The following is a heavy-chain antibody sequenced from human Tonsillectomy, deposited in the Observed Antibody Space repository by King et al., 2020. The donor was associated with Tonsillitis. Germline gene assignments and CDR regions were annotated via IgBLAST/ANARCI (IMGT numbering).Heavy chain of an antibody. CDR1: GFTFSNYA. CDR3: AKGGEAVAVWFDP. D-gene: IGHD6-19*01. J-gene: IGHJ5*02. Sequence: VQLLESGGGLVQPGGSLRLSCAAAGFTFSNYAMSWVRLAPGKGLEWVSTISGSGRNTYYADSVKGRFTIFRDNSKNTQYLQMNSLRAEETAVYYCAKGGEAVAVWFDPWGQGTLVTVSS. V-gene: IGHV3-23*01. CDR2: ISGSGRNT.